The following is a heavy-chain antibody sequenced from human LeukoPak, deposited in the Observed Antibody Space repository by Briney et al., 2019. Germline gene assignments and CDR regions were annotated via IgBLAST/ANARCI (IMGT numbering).Heavy chain of an antibody. D-gene: IGHD1-26*01. Sequence: ASVKVSCKASGGTFRSYAISWVRQAPGQGLEWMGGIIPIVGTANYTQKFQGRVTITADKSTSTASMELSSLRSEDTAVYYCARFSLVGATMRFDYWGQGTLVTVSS. CDR2: IIPIVGTA. CDR1: GGTFRSYA. CDR3: ARFSLVGATMRFDY. J-gene: IGHJ4*02. V-gene: IGHV1-69*06.